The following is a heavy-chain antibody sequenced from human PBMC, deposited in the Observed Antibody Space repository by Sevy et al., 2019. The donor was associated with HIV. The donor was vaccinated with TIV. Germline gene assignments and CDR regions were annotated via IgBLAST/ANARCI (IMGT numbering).Heavy chain of an antibody. Sequence: GGSLRLSCAASGFTFSSYAMSWVRQAPGKGLEWVSAISGSGGSTYYADSVKGRFTISRDNSKNTLYLQMNSLGAEDTAVYYCAKPRRSGSSPPYFDYWGQGTLVTVSS. J-gene: IGHJ4*02. V-gene: IGHV3-23*01. CDR2: ISGSGGST. D-gene: IGHD1-26*01. CDR1: GFTFSSYA. CDR3: AKPRRSGSSPPYFDY.